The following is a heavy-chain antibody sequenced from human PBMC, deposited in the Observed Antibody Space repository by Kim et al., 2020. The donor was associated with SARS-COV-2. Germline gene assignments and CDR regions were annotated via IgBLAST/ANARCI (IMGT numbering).Heavy chain of an antibody. CDR2: ISGSGGST. Sequence: GGSLRLSCAASGFTFSSYAMSWVRQAPGKGLEWVSTISGSGGSTYYADSVKGRFTISRDNSKNTLYLQMNSLRVEDTAVYYCARASSGYYYYGMDVWGQGTTVTVSS. J-gene: IGHJ6*02. V-gene: IGHV3-23*01. CDR3: ARASSGYYYYGMDV. CDR1: GFTFSSYA.